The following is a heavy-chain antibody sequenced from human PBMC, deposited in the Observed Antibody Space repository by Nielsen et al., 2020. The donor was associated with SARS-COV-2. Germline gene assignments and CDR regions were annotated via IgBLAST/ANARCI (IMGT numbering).Heavy chain of an antibody. CDR2: ISVDGSKT. CDR1: GISLSSVA. Sequence: GESLKISCVASGISLSSVAMHWVRQAPGKGLEWVALISVDGSKTFYGDSVRGRFTISRDNFKRKLFLQMNSLRAEDTAVYYCARDLYSSGWTYYYYGMDVWGQGTTVTVSS. CDR3: ARDLYSSGWTYYYYGMDV. V-gene: IGHV3-30*03. D-gene: IGHD6-19*01. J-gene: IGHJ6*02.